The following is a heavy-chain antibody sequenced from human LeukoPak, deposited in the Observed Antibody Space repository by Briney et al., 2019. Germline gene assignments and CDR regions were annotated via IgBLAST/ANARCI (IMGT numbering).Heavy chain of an antibody. Sequence: ASVKVSCKASGYTFTSYGISWVRQAPGQGLEWMGWISAYNGNTNYAQKLQGRVTMTTDTSTSTAYMELRSLRSDDTAVYYCARDLPHYDFWSGLLGYMDVWGKGTTVTVSS. J-gene: IGHJ6*03. D-gene: IGHD3-3*01. CDR2: ISAYNGNT. CDR3: ARDLPHYDFWSGLLGYMDV. V-gene: IGHV1-18*01. CDR1: GYTFTSYG.